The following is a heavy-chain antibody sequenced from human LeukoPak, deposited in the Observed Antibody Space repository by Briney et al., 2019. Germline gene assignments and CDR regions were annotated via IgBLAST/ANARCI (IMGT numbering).Heavy chain of an antibody. J-gene: IGHJ4*02. CDR1: GYTFTDYH. CDR2: INPNGGGT. D-gene: IGHD3-16*01. CDR3: VRRGGASFDY. Sequence: GASVKVSCKPSGYTFTDYHIHWVRQAPGQGFEWMGWINPNGGGTNYAQSFQGRVTLTSDTSIRTTYMELSGLRSDDTAVYYCVRRGGASFDYWGQGTLVTVSS. V-gene: IGHV1-2*02.